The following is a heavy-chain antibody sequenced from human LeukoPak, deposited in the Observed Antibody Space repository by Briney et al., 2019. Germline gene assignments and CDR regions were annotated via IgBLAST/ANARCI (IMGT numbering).Heavy chain of an antibody. CDR2: IYSSSSST. D-gene: IGHD6-19*01. CDR1: GFTVSSNY. CDR3: ARVGSGWYDFDY. V-gene: IGHV3-53*04. J-gene: IGHJ4*02. Sequence: GGSLRLSCAASGFTVSSNYMSWVRQAPGKGLEWVSVIYSSSSSTYYTDSVKGRFTISRHNSKNTLYLQMNSLRAEDTAVYYCARVGSGWYDFDYWGQGTLVTVSS.